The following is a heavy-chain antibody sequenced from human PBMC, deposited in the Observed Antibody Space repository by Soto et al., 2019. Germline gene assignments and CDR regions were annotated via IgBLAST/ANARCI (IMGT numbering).Heavy chain of an antibody. CDR1: GFTFSSYA. J-gene: IGHJ6*02. CDR2: ISGSGGST. D-gene: IGHD3-9*01. V-gene: IGHV3-23*01. CDR3: AKDGSNYDILTGYYYYYGMDV. Sequence: PGGSLRLSCAASGFTFSSYAMGWVRQAPGKXLEWVSAISGSGGSTYYADSVKGRFTISRDNSKNTLYLQMNSLRAEDTAVYYCAKDGSNYDILTGYYYYYGMDVWGQGTTVTVSS.